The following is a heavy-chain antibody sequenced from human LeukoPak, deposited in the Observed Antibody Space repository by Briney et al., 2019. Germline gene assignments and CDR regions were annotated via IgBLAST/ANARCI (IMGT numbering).Heavy chain of an antibody. D-gene: IGHD2-2*02. V-gene: IGHV4-34*01. Sequence: SETLSLTCAVYAGSFSVYYWSWIRQPPGKGLYCIWEINHSGSTNYNPSLKSRVTISVDTSKNQFSLKLSSVTAADTALYYCATGRNVVVPAAILGVGRWYYYSSMDVWGKGTTGNVSS. J-gene: IGHJ6*03. CDR2: INHSGST. CDR1: AGSFSVYY. CDR3: ATGRNVVVPAAILGVGRWYYYSSMDV.